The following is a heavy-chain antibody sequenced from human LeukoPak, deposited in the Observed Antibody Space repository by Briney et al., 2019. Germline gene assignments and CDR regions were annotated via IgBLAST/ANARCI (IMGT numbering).Heavy chain of an antibody. CDR2: ISYDGSNK. CDR3: YCGRMTYAFDI. D-gene: IGHD2-21*01. J-gene: IGHJ3*02. CDR1: GFTISSYA. Sequence: GGSLRLSCAASGFTISSYAMHWVRQAPGKGLEWAAVISYDGSNKYYADSVKGRFTISRVNSKNTLYLQMNSLRAEDTAVYYCYCGRMTYAFDIWGQGTMVTVSS. V-gene: IGHV3-30-3*01.